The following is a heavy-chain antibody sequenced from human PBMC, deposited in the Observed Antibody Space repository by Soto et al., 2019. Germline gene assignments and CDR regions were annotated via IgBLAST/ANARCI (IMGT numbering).Heavy chain of an antibody. CDR2: IIPMFGTV. Sequence: QVQLVQSGAEVKKPGSSVKVSCKASGGTFSSYAINWVRQAPGQGLEWMGGIIPMFGTVNYAQKFQGRVTITADESTSTAHMELNSRRSEDTDVYYCAEGSSSSRRFDPWGPGTLVTVSS. CDR1: GGTFSSYA. D-gene: IGHD6-6*01. V-gene: IGHV1-69*01. CDR3: AEGSSSSRRFDP. J-gene: IGHJ5*02.